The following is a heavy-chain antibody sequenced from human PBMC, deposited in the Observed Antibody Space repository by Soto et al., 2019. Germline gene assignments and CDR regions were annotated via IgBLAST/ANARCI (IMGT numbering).Heavy chain of an antibody. CDR2: IDPSDSYT. V-gene: IGHV5-10-1*01. Sequence: GESLKISCKGSGYSFTSYWISWVRQMPGKGLEWMGRIDPSDSYTNYSPSFQGHVTISAGKSISTAYLQWSSLKASYTAMYYCARHKHIEVGTTMTATDEDAFDLWHQGTRVTV. J-gene: IGHJ3*01. CDR1: GYSFTSYW. CDR3: ARHKHIEVGTTMTATDEDAFDL. D-gene: IGHD2-21*02.